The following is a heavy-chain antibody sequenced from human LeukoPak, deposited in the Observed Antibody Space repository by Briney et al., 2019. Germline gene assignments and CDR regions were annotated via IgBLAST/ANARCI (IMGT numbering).Heavy chain of an antibody. J-gene: IGHJ4*02. V-gene: IGHV3-64*01. Sequence: PGGSLRLSCAASGFIFNTYTMHWVRQAPGKGLEYVSTISGDGLRTYYANSVKGRFTVSRDNSKNTLYLQMGSLRTEDMAMYYCARSTYHDYWGLGTLVTVSS. CDR2: ISGDGLRT. D-gene: IGHD2/OR15-2a*01. CDR1: GFIFNTYT. CDR3: ARSTYHDY.